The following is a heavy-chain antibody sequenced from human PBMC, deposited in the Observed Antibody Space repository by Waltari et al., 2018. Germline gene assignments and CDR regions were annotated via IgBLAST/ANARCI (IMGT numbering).Heavy chain of an antibody. J-gene: IGHJ5*02. CDR2: IYYSGST. CDR1: GGSISSHY. D-gene: IGHD6-13*01. Sequence: QVQLQESGPGLVKPSETLSLTCTVSGGSISSHYWSWIRQPPGKGLEWIGYIYYSGSTNYSPSLKSRVTISVYTSKTQFSLKLSSVTAADTAVYYCAREKSSSWYGWFDPWGQGTLVTVSS. V-gene: IGHV4-59*11. CDR3: AREKSSSWYGWFDP.